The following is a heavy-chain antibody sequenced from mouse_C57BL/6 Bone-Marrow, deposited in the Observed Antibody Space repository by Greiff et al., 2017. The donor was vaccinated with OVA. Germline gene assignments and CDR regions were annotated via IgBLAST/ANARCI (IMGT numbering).Heavy chain of an antibody. CDR3: ARDYYYGSPWYFDV. D-gene: IGHD1-1*01. V-gene: IGHV5-6*02. CDR2: ISSGGSYT. CDR1: GFTFSSYG. J-gene: IGHJ1*03. Sequence: DVMLVESGGDLVKPGGSLKLSCAASGFTFSSYGMSWVRQTPDKRLEWVATISSGGSYTYYPDSVKGRFPISRDNAKNTLYLQMSSLKSEDTAMYYCARDYYYGSPWYFDVWGTGTTVTVSS.